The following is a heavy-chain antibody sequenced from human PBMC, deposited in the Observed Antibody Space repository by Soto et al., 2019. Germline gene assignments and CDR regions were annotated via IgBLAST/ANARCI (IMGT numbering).Heavy chain of an antibody. CDR1: GGSFSGYY. V-gene: IGHV4-34*01. CDR2: INHSGST. Sequence: QVQLQQWGAGLLKPSETLSLTCAVYGGSFSGYYWSWIRQPPGKGLEWIGEINHSGSTNYNPSLKSRVTISVDTSTNQFSLKLSSVTAAATAVYYCARGDIVVVVAATRFDYWGQGTLVTVSS. J-gene: IGHJ4*02. CDR3: ARGDIVVVVAATRFDY. D-gene: IGHD2-15*01.